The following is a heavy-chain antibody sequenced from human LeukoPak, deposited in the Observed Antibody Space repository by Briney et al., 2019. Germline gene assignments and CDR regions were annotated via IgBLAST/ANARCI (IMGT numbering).Heavy chain of an antibody. J-gene: IGHJ6*02. CDR2: IYYSGST. Sequence: SETLSLTCTVSGGSISSYYWSWIRQPPGKGLEWIGFIYYSGSTNYNPSLKSRVSISVDTSKNQFSLKLRSVTATDTAVYYCARDYSYYGMDVWGQGTTVTVSS. CDR3: ARDYSYYGMDV. D-gene: IGHD1-26*01. CDR1: GGSISSYY. V-gene: IGHV4-59*12.